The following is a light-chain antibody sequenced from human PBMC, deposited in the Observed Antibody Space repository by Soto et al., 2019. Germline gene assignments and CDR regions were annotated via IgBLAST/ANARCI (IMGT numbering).Light chain of an antibody. CDR2: DAY. CDR3: QQRHMWPIT. J-gene: IGKJ5*01. V-gene: IGKV3D-20*02. Sequence: VVLTQSPATLSLSPGERGTLSCGASQSVSSSYVAWYQHKPGQAPRLLIYDAYNRATGIPPRFSGSGSGTDFTLTISSLEPEDSAVYYCQQRHMWPITFGQGTRLEIK. CDR1: QSVSSSY.